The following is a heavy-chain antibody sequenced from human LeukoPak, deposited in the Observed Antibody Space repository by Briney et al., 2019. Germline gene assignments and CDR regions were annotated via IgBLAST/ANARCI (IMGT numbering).Heavy chain of an antibody. J-gene: IGHJ5*02. CDR1: GYTFTGYY. CDR3: ARGDCSTISCPFDP. Sequence: ASVKVSCKASGYTFTGYYIHWVRQAPGQGLEWMGWISPNSGGTKYAQNFQGRVTMTRDTSISTAYMELNRLRSDDTSVYYWARGDCSTISCPFDPWGQGTLVTVSS. CDR2: ISPNSGGT. D-gene: IGHD2-2*01. V-gene: IGHV1-2*02.